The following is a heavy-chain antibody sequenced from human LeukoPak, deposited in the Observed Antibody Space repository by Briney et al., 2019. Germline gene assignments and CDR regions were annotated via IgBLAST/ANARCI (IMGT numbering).Heavy chain of an antibody. D-gene: IGHD3-22*01. CDR1: GGSVSSGSYY. CDR2: ICYSGST. CDR3: ARGGYYDSSGYYSAHFDY. Sequence: PSETLSLTCTVSGGSVSSGSYYWSWIRQPPGKGLEWIGYICYSGSTNYNPSLKSRVTISVDTSKNQFSLKLSSVTAADTAVYYCARGGYYDSSGYYSAHFDYWGQGTLVTVSS. J-gene: IGHJ4*02. V-gene: IGHV4-61*01.